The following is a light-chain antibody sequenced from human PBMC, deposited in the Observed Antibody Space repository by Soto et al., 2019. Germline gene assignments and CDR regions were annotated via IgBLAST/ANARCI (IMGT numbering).Light chain of an antibody. CDR2: NSS. J-gene: IGKJ1*01. CDR3: QQYRDLSQT. CDR1: QSVRSNY. V-gene: IGKV3-20*01. Sequence: ETVLTQSPCTLSLSPGERATLSCRASQSVRSNYLAWYQQKPGQAPRLLIYNSSTRATGIPDRFSGSGSGTDFTLTISRLEPEDFALYYCQQYRDLSQTFGQGTKV.